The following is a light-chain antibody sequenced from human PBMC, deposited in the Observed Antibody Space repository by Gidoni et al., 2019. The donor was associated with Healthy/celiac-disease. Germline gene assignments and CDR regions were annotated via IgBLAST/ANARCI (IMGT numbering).Light chain of an antibody. V-gene: IGKV4-1*01. J-gene: IGKJ4*01. CDR1: QSDLYSSNNKNY. CDR3: QQYYSTPPT. CDR2: WAS. Sequence: EIVMTQSPDSLAVSLGERATINCKSSQSDLYSSNNKNYLAWYQQKPGQPPKLLIYWASTRESGVPDRFSGSGSGTDFTLTISSLQAEDVAVYYCQQYYSTPPTFGGGTKVEIK.